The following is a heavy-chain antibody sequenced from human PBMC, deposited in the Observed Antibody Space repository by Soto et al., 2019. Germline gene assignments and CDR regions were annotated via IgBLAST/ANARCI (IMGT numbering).Heavy chain of an antibody. J-gene: IGHJ5*02. CDR3: ARERLAAAGLRWFDP. Sequence: KPSETLSLTCSVSGVSIVYYYWNWVRQPPGKGLEWIGHIYYTGITSYNPSLNSRVTISVDTSKNQISLKLGSVTAADTAVYYCARERLAAAGLRWFDPWGQGTLVTVSS. D-gene: IGHD6-13*01. V-gene: IGHV4-59*01. CDR2: IYYTGIT. CDR1: GVSIVYYY.